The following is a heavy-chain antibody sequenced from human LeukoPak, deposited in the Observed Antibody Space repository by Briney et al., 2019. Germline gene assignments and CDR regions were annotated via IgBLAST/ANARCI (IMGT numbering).Heavy chain of an antibody. Sequence: PGGSLRLPCAASGFRFSRFWMGWVRQAPGKGLEWVANIKQDGGEKHYVDSVKGRFTISRDNAKNSVYLQMNSLRAEDTAVYYCANYYDSSGYYAFDMWGQGTMVTVSS. CDR2: IKQDGGEK. CDR1: GFRFSRFW. CDR3: ANYYDSSGYYAFDM. J-gene: IGHJ3*02. D-gene: IGHD3-22*01. V-gene: IGHV3-7*01.